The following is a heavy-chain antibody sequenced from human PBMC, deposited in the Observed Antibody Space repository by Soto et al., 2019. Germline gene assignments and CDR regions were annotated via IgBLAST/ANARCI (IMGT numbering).Heavy chain of an antibody. Sequence: SETLSLTCTVSGGSISSGGYYWSWIRQHPGKGLEWIGYIYYSGSTYYNPSLKSRVTISVDTSKNQFSLKLSSVTAADTAVYYCASSYYDILTGPNYYFDYWGQGTLVTVS. D-gene: IGHD3-9*01. J-gene: IGHJ4*02. V-gene: IGHV4-31*03. CDR3: ASSYYDILTGPNYYFDY. CDR1: GGSISSGGYY. CDR2: IYYSGST.